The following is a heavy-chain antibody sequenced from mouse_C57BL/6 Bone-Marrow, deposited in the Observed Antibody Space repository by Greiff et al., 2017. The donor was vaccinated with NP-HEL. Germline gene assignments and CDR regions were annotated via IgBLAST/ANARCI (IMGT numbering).Heavy chain of an antibody. Sequence: VHVKQSVAELVRPGASVKLSCTASGFNIKNTYMHWVKQRPEQGLEWIGRIDPANGNTKYAPKFQGKATITADTSSNTAYLQLSSLTSEDTAIYYCARGTTVVEGAMDYWGQGTSVTVSS. D-gene: IGHD1-1*01. CDR1: GFNIKNTY. V-gene: IGHV14-3*01. CDR2: IDPANGNT. CDR3: ARGTTVVEGAMDY. J-gene: IGHJ4*01.